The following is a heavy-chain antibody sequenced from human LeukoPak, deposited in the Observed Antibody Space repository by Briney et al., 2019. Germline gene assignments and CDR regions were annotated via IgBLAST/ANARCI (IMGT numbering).Heavy chain of an antibody. CDR3: ARGSSPGY. CDR1: GFSVSSNY. CDR2: ISSSSSYI. Sequence: GGSLRLSCAASGFSVSSNYLSWVRQAPGKGLEWVSSISSSSSYIYYADSVKGRFTISRDNAKNSLYLQMNSLRAEDTAVYYCARGSSPGYWSQGTLVTVSS. V-gene: IGHV3-21*01. J-gene: IGHJ4*02.